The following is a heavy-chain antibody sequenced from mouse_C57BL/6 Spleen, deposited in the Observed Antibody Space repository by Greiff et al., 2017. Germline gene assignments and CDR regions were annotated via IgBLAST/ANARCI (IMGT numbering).Heavy chain of an antibody. D-gene: IGHD1-1*01. CDR3: ARDYYGSGYWYFDV. J-gene: IGHJ1*03. Sequence: QVQLKESGAELVKPGASVKLSCKASGYTFTSYWMHWVKQRPGQGLEWIGMIHPNSGSTNYNEKFKSKATLTVDKSSSTAYMQLSSLTSEDSAVYYCARDYYGSGYWYFDVWGTGTTVTVSS. CDR2: IHPNSGST. V-gene: IGHV1-64*01. CDR1: GYTFTSYW.